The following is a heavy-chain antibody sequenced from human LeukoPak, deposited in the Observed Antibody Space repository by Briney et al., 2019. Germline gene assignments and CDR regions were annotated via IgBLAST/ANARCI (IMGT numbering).Heavy chain of an antibody. CDR3: ARGRFVHSSGFKYFQH. CDR1: GGSISTTNW. D-gene: IGHD3-22*01. CDR2: INHSGST. V-gene: IGHV4-4*02. J-gene: IGHJ1*01. Sequence: SETLSLTCGVSGGSISTTNWWTWVRQPPGEGLEWIGEINHSGSTNYNPSLKSRVTISVDTSKNQFSLKLSSVTAADTAVYYCARGRFVHSSGFKYFQHWGQGTLVTVSS.